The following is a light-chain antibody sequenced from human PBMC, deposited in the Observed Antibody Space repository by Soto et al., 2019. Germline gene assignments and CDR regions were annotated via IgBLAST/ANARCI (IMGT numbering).Light chain of an antibody. CDR2: DAS. J-gene: IGKJ1*01. CDR1: QSISSW. V-gene: IGKV1-5*01. CDR3: QQSET. Sequence: DIPMTQSPSTLSASVGDRVTITCRASQSISSWLAWYQQKPGKAPKLLIYDASSLESGVPSMFSGGGSGTEFPLTICSLQPDDFATYYCQQSETFGQGTKVEIK.